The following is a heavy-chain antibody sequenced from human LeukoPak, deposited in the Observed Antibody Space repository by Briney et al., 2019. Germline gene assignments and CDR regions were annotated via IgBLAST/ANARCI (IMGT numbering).Heavy chain of an antibody. CDR1: GFTFSTYS. CDR2: IGWDGGTT. J-gene: IGHJ4*02. CDR3: MTRAVAGKTFDY. Sequence: GGSLRLSCAASGFTFSTYSMNWVRQAPGKGLEWVSFIGWDGGTTHYADSVRGRFTVSRDNSKSLLFLQLNSLTTEDSGLYYCMTRAVAGKTFDYWGQGTLVIVSS. D-gene: IGHD6-19*01. V-gene: IGHV3-43*01.